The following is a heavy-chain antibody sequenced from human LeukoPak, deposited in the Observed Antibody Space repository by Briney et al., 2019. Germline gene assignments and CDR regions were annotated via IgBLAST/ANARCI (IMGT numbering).Heavy chain of an antibody. CDR2: IYYSGST. CDR1: GGSISSSSYY. D-gene: IGHD5-12*01. Sequence: SETLSLTCTVSGGSISSSSYYWGWIRQPPGKGLEWIGSIYYSGSTYYNPSLKSRVTISVDTSKNQFSLKLSSVTAADTAVYYCARVVAEYSGYGYYYYMDVWGKGTTVTVSS. V-gene: IGHV4-39*01. J-gene: IGHJ6*03. CDR3: ARVVAEYSGYGYYYYMDV.